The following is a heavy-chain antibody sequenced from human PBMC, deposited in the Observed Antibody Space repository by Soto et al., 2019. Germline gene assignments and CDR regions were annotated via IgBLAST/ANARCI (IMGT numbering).Heavy chain of an antibody. V-gene: IGHV4-4*02. Sequence: QVQLQESGPGLVKPSETLSLTCAVSGGSISSETWWSWVRQPPGKGLEWIGEIFRPGSTNYTPSLKSRVTISLDKSKNQFSLKLSSVTAADTAVYYCARVAPALDYWGQGTLVTVSS. CDR2: IFRPGST. CDR1: GGSISSETW. CDR3: ARVAPALDY. J-gene: IGHJ4*02.